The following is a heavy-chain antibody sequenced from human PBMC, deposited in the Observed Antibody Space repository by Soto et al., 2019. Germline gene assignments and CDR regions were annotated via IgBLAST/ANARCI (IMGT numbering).Heavy chain of an antibody. Sequence: QVQLVESGGGVVQPGRSLRFSCAASGFIFGSYAMHWVRQAPGKGLEWVAVITYDGSNQYYADSVKGRFTISRDNSRNTLYLQMNSLRVDDTAVYYCARAYSITYEHCHYSSGCDWFDPWGQGAAVTVSS. CDR2: ITYDGSNQ. J-gene: IGHJ5*02. CDR3: ARAYSITYEHCHYSSGCDWFDP. V-gene: IGHV3-30-3*01. D-gene: IGHD6-19*01. CDR1: GFIFGSYA.